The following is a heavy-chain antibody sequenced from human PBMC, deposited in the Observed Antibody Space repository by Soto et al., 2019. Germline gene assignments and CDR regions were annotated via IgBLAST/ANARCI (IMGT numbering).Heavy chain of an antibody. Sequence: TSETLSLTCTVSGGSISSGGYYWSWIRQHPGKGLEWIGYIYYSGSTYYNPSLKSRVTISVDTSKNQFSLKLSSVTAADTAVYYCARDRGHYFDYWGQGTLVTVSS. D-gene: IGHD3-10*01. V-gene: IGHV4-31*03. CDR3: ARDRGHYFDY. J-gene: IGHJ4*02. CDR2: IYYSGST. CDR1: GGSISSGGYY.